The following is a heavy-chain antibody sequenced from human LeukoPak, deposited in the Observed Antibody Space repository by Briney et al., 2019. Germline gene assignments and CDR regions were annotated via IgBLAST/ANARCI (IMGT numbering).Heavy chain of an antibody. CDR2: ISYDGSNK. D-gene: IGHD3-10*01. V-gene: IGHV3-30-3*01. CDR3: ARRFGELFHAHFDY. J-gene: IGHJ4*02. Sequence: GGSLRLSCAASGFTFSSYAMSWVRQAPGKGLEWVAVISYDGSNKYYADSVKGRFTISRDNSKNTLYLQMNSLRAEDTAVYYYARRFGELFHAHFDYWGQGTLVTVSS. CDR1: GFTFSSYA.